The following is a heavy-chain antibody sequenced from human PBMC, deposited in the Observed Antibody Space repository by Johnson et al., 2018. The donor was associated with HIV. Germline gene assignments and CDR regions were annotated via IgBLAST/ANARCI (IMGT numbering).Heavy chain of an antibody. D-gene: IGHD3-16*01. CDR1: GFSFSDYW. J-gene: IGHJ3*01. Sequence: QVQLVESGGGVVQPGGSLRLSCAASGFSFSDYWMHWVRQAPGKGLEWVSYISSSGSTIYYADSVKGRFTISRDNAKNSLYLQMNNLRAEDTAVYYCAREALVEGVMALDVWGQGTVVTVSS. CDR2: ISSSGSTI. V-gene: IGHV3-11*04. CDR3: AREALVEGVMALDV.